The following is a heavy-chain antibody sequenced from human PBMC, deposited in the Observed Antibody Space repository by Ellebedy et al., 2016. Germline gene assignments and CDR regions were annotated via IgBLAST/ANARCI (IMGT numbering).Heavy chain of an antibody. J-gene: IGHJ3*02. CDR1: GYTFTSYD. V-gene: IGHV1-8*01. CDR3: ARVVPAAWVAPDAFDI. D-gene: IGHD2-2*01. CDR2: MNPNSGNT. Sequence: ASVKVSXXASGYTFTSYDINWVRQATGQGLEWMGWMNPNSGNTGYAQKFQGRVTMTRNTSISTAYMELSSLRSEDTAVYYCARVVPAAWVAPDAFDIWGQGTMVTVSS.